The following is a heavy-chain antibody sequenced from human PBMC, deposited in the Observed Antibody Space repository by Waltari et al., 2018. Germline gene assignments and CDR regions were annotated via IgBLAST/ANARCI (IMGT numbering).Heavy chain of an antibody. CDR1: GGSFSGYY. CDR2: INHSGST. V-gene: IGHV4-34*01. CDR3: ARCYSSGWYGGWFDP. J-gene: IGHJ5*02. Sequence: QVQLQESGPGLLKPSETLSLTCAVYGGSFSGYYWSWIRPPPGKGLEWIGEINHSGSTNYNPSLKSRVTISVDTSKNQFSLKLSSVTAADTAVYYCARCYSSGWYGGWFDPWGQGTLVTVSS. D-gene: IGHD6-19*01.